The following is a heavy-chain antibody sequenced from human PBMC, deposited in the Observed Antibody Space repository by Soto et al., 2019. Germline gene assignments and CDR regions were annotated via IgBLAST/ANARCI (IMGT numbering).Heavy chain of an antibody. CDR1: GVNLSGYA. CDR2: ISDDGSKK. J-gene: IGHJ4*02. D-gene: IGHD2-8*02. CDR3: NSADLV. V-gene: IGHV3-30*03. Sequence: QVQLVESGGGVVQPGRSLRLSCSASGVNLSGYAMHWVRQAPGKGLEWVALISDDGSKKYYADHVKGRFTISRDNSKNTVYLQMNSLRAEDMAVSYCNSADLVWGQGTLVTVSS.